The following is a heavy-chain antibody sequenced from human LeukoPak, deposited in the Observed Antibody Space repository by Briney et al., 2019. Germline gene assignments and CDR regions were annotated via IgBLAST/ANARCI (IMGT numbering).Heavy chain of an antibody. CDR3: AKGFSGTYYGMDV. J-gene: IGHJ6*02. V-gene: IGHV5-51*01. CDR2: IYPADSDT. D-gene: IGHD3-10*01. CDR1: GYSFTTYW. Sequence: PGESLKISCKGSGYSFTTYWIGWVRQMPGKGLEWKGIIYPADSDTRYSPSFEGQVTISADESISTAYLQLSSLKASDTAIYYCAKGFSGTYYGMDVWGQGTTVTVSS.